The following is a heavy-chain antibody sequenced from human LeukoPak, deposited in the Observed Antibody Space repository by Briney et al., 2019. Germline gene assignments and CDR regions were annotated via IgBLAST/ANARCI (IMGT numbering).Heavy chain of an antibody. J-gene: IGHJ4*02. V-gene: IGHV5-51*01. CDR1: GYSFTSYW. CDR2: IYPGDSDT. CDR3: ARTTGITIFGVVRGYYFDY. D-gene: IGHD3-3*01. Sequence: GESLKISCKGSGYSFTSYWIGWVRQMPGKGLEWMGIIYPGDSDTRYSPSFQGQVTISADKSISTAYLQWSSLKASDTAMYYCARTTGITIFGVVRGYYFDYWGQGTLVTVSS.